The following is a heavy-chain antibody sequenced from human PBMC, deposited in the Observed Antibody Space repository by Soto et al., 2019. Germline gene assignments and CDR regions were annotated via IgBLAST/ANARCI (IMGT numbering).Heavy chain of an antibody. CDR2: MNPNSGNT. CDR1: GYTFTSYD. D-gene: IGHD2-15*01. CDR3: ARRDIVGGWFDP. Sequence: ASVKVSCKASGYTFTSYDINWVRQATGQGLEWMGWMNPNSGNTGYAQKFQGRVTMTRNTSISTAYMELSSLRSEDTAVYYCARRDIVGGWFDPWGQGTLVTVSS. J-gene: IGHJ5*02. V-gene: IGHV1-8*01.